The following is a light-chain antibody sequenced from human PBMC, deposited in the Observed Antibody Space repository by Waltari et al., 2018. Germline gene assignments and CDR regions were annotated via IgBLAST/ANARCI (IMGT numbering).Light chain of an antibody. J-gene: IGLJ3*02. Sequence: QSALTQPRSVSGSPGQPVTIPCTGTSSDVGGYNYVSWYQQLPGKAPKLMIYDVRKRPSGVPDRFSGSKSGNTASLTISGLQAEDEADYYCCSYAGSYTEVFGGGTKLTVL. CDR3: CSYAGSYTEV. V-gene: IGLV2-11*01. CDR2: DVR. CDR1: SSDVGGYNY.